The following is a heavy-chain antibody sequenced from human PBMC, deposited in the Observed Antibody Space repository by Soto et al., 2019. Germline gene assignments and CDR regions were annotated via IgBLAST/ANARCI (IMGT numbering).Heavy chain of an antibody. D-gene: IGHD3-16*01. CDR1: GFTFSSYA. CDR2: ISGSGGST. V-gene: IGHV3-23*01. Sequence: PGGSLRLSCAASGFTFSSYAMSWVRQAPGKGLEWVSAISGSGGSTYYADSVKGRFTISRDNSKNTLYLQMNSLRAEDTAVYYCAKDILHNLIHYDYIWGSFLAWDYWSQGTLVTVSS. CDR3: AKDILHNLIHYDYIWGSFLAWDY. J-gene: IGHJ4*02.